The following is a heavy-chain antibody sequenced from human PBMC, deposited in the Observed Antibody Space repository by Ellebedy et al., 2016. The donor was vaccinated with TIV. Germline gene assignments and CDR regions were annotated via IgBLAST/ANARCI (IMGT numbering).Heavy chain of an antibody. D-gene: IGHD2-21*01. CDR2: ISDYSSTV. CDR1: GFTFSTYH. V-gene: IGHV3-48*01. CDR3: ARDTSRGRTLGVVY. Sequence: GGSLRLSXAASGFTFSTYHMNWVRQTPGKGLEWISYISDYSSTVYYADSVKGRFTISRDNAKNSLYLQLNSLRAEDTAMYFCARDTSRGRTLGVVYWGQGTLVTVSS. J-gene: IGHJ4*02.